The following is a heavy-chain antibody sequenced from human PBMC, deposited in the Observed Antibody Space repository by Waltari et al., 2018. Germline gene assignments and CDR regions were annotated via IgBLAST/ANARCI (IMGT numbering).Heavy chain of an antibody. D-gene: IGHD3-9*01. V-gene: IGHV3-9*01. CDR3: VKETGYYYFDY. CDR2: INYNGNSG. CDR1: GFTFDDYA. Sequence: EVQLVESGGGLVQPGRSLRLSCAASGFTFDDYAMHWVRQAPGKGLEWVSTINYNGNSGHYADSVKGRFTISRDNAKNSLYLQMNSLRPEDTALYYCVKETGYYYFDYWGRGTLVTVSS. J-gene: IGHJ4*02.